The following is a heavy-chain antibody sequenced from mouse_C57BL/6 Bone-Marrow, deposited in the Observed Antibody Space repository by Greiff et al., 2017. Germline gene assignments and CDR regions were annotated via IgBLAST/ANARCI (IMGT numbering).Heavy chain of an antibody. V-gene: IGHV1-19*01. CDR1: GYTFTDYY. CDR3: ARGEDYYGSRAWFAY. CDR2: INPYNGGT. D-gene: IGHD1-1*01. Sequence: EVQLQESGPVLVKPGASVKMSCTASGYTFTDYYMNWVKQSHGKSLEWIGVINPYNGGTSYNQKFKGKATLTVDKSSRTAYMELNSLTSEDSAVXCCARGEDYYGSRAWFAYWGQGTLVTVSA. J-gene: IGHJ3*01.